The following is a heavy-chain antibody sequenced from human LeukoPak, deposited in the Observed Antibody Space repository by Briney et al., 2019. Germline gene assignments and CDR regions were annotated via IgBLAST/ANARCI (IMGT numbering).Heavy chain of an antibody. D-gene: IGHD3-22*01. V-gene: IGHV4-59*01. J-gene: IGHJ5*02. CDR1: RGSISSYY. CDR2: IYYSGST. CDR3: AREIDYYDSSGYCGWFDP. Sequence: SETLSLTCTVSRGSISSYYWSWIPQPPGKGLEWIGYIYYSGSTNYNPSLKSRVTISVDTSKNQFSLKLSSVTAANTGVYYCAREIDYYDSSGYCGWFDPWGQGTLVTVSS.